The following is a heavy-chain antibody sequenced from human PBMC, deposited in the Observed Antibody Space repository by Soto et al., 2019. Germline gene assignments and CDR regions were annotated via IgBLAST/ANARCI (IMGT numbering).Heavy chain of an antibody. CDR2: IYYSGST. V-gene: IGHV4-39*01. CDR3: ARVYYYDSSGYWYYFDY. D-gene: IGHD3-22*01. CDR1: GGSISSSSYY. Sequence: SETLSLTCTVSGGSISSSSYYWGWIRQPPGKGLEWIGSIYYSGSTYYNPSLKSRVTISVDTSKNQFSLKLSSVIAADTAVYYCARVYYYDSSGYWYYFDYWGQGTLVTVSS. J-gene: IGHJ4*02.